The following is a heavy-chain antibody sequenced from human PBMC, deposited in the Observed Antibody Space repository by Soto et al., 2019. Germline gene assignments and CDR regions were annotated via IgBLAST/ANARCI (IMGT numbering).Heavy chain of an antibody. CDR1: GGSLDNYY. J-gene: IGHJ5*02. CDR3: ARMGDYYQSLGT. D-gene: IGHD3-22*01. CDR2: IYYKGTT. Sequence: SETLSLTCSVSGGSLDNYYWTWIRQPPGKGLEFIGYIYYKGTTTYNPSLKSRVAISIDTSKNQFSLQLTSVIAADTAIYYCARMGDYYQSLGTWGRGTLVTVSS. V-gene: IGHV4-59*08.